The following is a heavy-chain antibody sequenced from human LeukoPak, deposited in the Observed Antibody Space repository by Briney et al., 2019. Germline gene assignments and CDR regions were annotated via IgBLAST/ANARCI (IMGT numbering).Heavy chain of an antibody. Sequence: SVKVSCKASGGTFSSYAISWVRQAPGQGLEWMGGIIPIFGTATYAQKFQGRVTITADESTSTAYMELSSLRSEDTAVYYCARSTMVGASYYYYHMDVWGKGTTVTVSS. CDR3: ARSTMVGASYYYYHMDV. CDR1: GGTFSSYA. CDR2: IIPIFGTA. V-gene: IGHV1-69*01. D-gene: IGHD1-26*01. J-gene: IGHJ6*03.